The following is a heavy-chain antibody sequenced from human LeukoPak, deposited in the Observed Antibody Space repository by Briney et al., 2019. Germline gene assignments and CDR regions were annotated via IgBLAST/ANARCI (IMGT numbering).Heavy chain of an antibody. D-gene: IGHD3-9*01. CDR1: GGTFSSYA. J-gene: IGHJ4*02. CDR2: IIPIFGTA. Sequence: SVTVSCKASGGTFSSYAISWVRQAPGQGLEWMGRIIPIFGTANYAQKFQGRVTITTDESTSTAYMELSSLRSEDTAVYYCARAPRYFDPRSDYWGQGTLVTVSS. CDR3: ARAPRYFDPRSDY. V-gene: IGHV1-69*05.